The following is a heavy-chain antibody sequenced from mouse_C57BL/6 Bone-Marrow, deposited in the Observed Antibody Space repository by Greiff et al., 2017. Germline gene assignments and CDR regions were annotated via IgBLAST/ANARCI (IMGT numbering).Heavy chain of an antibody. CDR1: GYTFTSYW. CDR2: IYPGNSDT. Sequence: VQLQQSGTVLARPGASVKMSCKTSGYTFTSYWMHWVKQRPGQGLEWIGAIYPGNSDTSYNQKFKGKAKLTAVTSASTAYMELSSLTNEDSAVYYCTRRIYYDYPYYAMDYWGQGTSVTVSS. V-gene: IGHV1-5*01. D-gene: IGHD2-4*01. J-gene: IGHJ4*01. CDR3: TRRIYYDYPYYAMDY.